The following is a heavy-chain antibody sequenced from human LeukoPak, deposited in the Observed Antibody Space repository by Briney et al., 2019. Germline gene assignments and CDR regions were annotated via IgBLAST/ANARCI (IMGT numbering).Heavy chain of an antibody. CDR3: AKIVGFRYDYKTRPPKYYYYYMDV. CDR1: GYTFTSYD. D-gene: IGHD3-16*01. V-gene: IGHV1-8*01. Sequence: ASVKVSCKASGYTFTSYDINWVRQATGQGLEWMGWMNPNSGNTGYAQKFQGRVTMTRNTSISTAHMELSSLRSEDTAVYYCAKIVGFRYDYKTRPPKYYYYYMDVWGKGTTVTVSS. J-gene: IGHJ6*03. CDR2: MNPNSGNT.